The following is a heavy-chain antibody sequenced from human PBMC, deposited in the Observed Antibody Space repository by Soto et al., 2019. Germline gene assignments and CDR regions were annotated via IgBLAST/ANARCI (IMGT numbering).Heavy chain of an antibody. CDR3: ASHHGPPTSENRFHP. D-gene: IGHD4-17*01. J-gene: IGHJ5*02. Sequence: QVHLVQSGVEVKTPGASVKVSCQASGYTFFTYDISWVRPAPGQGLEWMGWISTYSGDTKYAQKFQGRVTMTTDPSTTPAYLELRSLRSDDTAVYYGASHHGPPTSENRFHPRGQGTLVTVSS. CDR2: ISTYSGDT. V-gene: IGHV1-18*01. CDR1: GYTFFTYD.